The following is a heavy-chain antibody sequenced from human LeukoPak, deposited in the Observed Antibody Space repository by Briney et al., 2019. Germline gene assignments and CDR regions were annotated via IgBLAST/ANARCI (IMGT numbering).Heavy chain of an antibody. J-gene: IGHJ6*03. Sequence: SETLSLTCTVSDDSITMYYWTWIRQPPGKGLEWIGYVDQTGSTNFYPSLNGRVSISRDTSKNLFSLRLRSVTAADTAVYFCARGRVSSSTWYSTYYYYFYMDVWGKGTTVTVSS. CDR2: VDQTGST. CDR1: DDSITMYY. CDR3: ARGRVSSSTWYSTYYYYFYMDV. D-gene: IGHD1-1*01. V-gene: IGHV4-59*01.